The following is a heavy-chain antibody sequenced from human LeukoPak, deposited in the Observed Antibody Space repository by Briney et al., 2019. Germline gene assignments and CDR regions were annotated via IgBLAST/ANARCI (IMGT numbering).Heavy chain of an antibody. J-gene: IGHJ4*02. V-gene: IGHV3-15*01. CDR3: TNTRQLWLPVDY. Sequence: GGSLRLSCAASGFTFSNAWMSWVRQAPGKGLEWVGRIKSKTDGGTTDYAAPVKGRFTISRDDSKNTLYLQMNSLKTEDTAVYYCTNTRQLWLPVDYWGQGTLVTVSS. CDR1: GFTFSNAW. CDR2: IKSKTDGGTT. D-gene: IGHD5-18*01.